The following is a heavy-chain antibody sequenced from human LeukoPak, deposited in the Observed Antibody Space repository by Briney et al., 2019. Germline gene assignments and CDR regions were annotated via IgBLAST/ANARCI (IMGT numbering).Heavy chain of an antibody. CDR2: ISYDGSNT. V-gene: IGHV3-30*04. Sequence: GGSLRLSCAASGFTFGTYAMHWVRQAPGKGLEWVAFISYDGSNTYYADPVKGRFTISRDNSKNTLYLQTNSLRAEDTAVYFCAREIIIVRGVNYWGQGTLVTVSS. D-gene: IGHD3-10*01. CDR1: GFTFGTYA. J-gene: IGHJ4*02. CDR3: AREIIIVRGVNY.